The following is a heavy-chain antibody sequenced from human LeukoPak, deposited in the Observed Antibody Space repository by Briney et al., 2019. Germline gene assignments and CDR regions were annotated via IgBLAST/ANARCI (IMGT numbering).Heavy chain of an antibody. CDR2: INTDGSIT. V-gene: IGHV3-74*01. CDR1: GFTFSDYW. J-gene: IGHJ4*02. Sequence: GGSLRLSCAASGFTFSDYWIHWVRKAPGKGLVWVSRINTDGSITNYADSVKGRFSISRDNAKNTLYLRMSSLRDEDTAVYYCARDRGPRTGFMVREAYDYWGQGTLVTVSS. CDR3: ARDRGPRTGFMVREAYDY. D-gene: IGHD3-10*01.